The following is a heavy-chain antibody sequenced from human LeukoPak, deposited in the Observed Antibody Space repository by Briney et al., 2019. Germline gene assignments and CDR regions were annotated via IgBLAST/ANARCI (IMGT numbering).Heavy chain of an antibody. CDR1: GYSFSSYW. D-gene: IGHD2-8*01. V-gene: IGHV5-51*01. Sequence: GESLKICCKGAGYSFSSYWIGGVRQMPGKGLEWMGIIYPGDCDSRDSPSFQGQVTISAAKSISTASLQWSSLKASDTAMYYCARRGVYCTNGVCSDRYYFDYWGQGTLVTVSS. CDR3: ARRGVYCTNGVCSDRYYFDY. J-gene: IGHJ4*02. CDR2: IYPGDCDS.